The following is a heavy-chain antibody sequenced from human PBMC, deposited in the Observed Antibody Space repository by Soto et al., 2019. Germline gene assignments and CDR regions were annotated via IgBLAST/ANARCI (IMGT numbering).Heavy chain of an antibody. Sequence: GGSLRLSCAASGFTFSSYAMSWVRQAPGKGLEWVSAISGSGGSTYYADSVKGRFTISRDNSKNTLYLQMNSLRAEDTAAYYCAKGGSSWYLYYYYGMDVWGQGTTVTVSS. J-gene: IGHJ6*02. V-gene: IGHV3-23*01. CDR3: AKGGSSWYLYYYYGMDV. CDR2: ISGSGGST. D-gene: IGHD6-13*01. CDR1: GFTFSSYA.